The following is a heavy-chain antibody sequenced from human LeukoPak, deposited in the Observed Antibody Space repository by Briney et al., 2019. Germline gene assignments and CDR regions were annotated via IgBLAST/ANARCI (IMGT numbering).Heavy chain of an antibody. CDR2: INSDGDTI. Sequence: PGGSLRLSCDGSGLSFSSTWMYWVRQVPEKGLVWVSRINSDGDTINYADSVRGRFTVSRDNAKKTLYLQMNSLRVEDTAVYYCARGQSYMDVWGKGTTVTVFS. CDR1: GLSFSSTW. J-gene: IGHJ6*03. CDR3: ARGQSYMDV. V-gene: IGHV3-74*01.